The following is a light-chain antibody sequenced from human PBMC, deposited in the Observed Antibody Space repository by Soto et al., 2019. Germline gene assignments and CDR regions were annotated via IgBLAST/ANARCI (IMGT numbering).Light chain of an antibody. CDR3: QQYYSSIT. V-gene: IGKV4-1*01. J-gene: IGKJ5*01. CDR1: QSVLYISNNKNY. CDR2: WAS. Sequence: DIVMTQSPDSLAVSLGERANITCTSSQSVLYISNNKNYLAWYQQKPGQPPRLLIYWASTRESGVPDRFSGSGSGTDFTLTISSLQAEDVAVYYCQQYYSSITFGQGTRLEIK.